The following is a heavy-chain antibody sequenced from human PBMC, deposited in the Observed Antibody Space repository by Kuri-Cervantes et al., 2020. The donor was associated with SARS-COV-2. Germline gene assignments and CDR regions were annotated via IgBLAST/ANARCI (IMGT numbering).Heavy chain of an antibody. CDR1: GFSLNTSGMC. V-gene: IGHV4-61*08. D-gene: IGHD3-22*01. J-gene: IGHJ4*02. Sequence: SGPTLVKPTQTLTLTCTFSGFSLNTSGMCVSWIRQPPGKGLEWIGYIYYSGSTNYNPSLKSRVTISVDTSKNQFSLKLSSVTAADTAVYYCARAGYYDSSGYYLYYFDYWGQGTLVTVSS. CDR3: ARAGYYDSSGYYLYYFDY. CDR2: IYYSGST.